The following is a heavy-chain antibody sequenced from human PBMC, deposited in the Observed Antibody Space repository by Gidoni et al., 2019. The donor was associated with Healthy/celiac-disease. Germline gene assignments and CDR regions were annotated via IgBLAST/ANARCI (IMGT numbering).Heavy chain of an antibody. CDR1: GFTFISYG. D-gene: IGHD5-12*01. Sequence: QVQLVESGGGVVQPGSSLRLSCAASGFTFISYGMHWVRQAPGQGLEWVAVIWYDGSNKYYADSVKGRFTISRDNSKNTLYLQMNSLRAEDTAVYYCARSLSTYIVATSFDYWGQGTLVTVSS. J-gene: IGHJ4*02. V-gene: IGHV3-33*01. CDR2: IWYDGSNK. CDR3: ARSLSTYIVATSFDY.